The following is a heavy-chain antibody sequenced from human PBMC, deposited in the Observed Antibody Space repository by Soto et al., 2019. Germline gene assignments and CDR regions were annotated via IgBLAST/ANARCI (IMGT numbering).Heavy chain of an antibody. Sequence: GASVNVSCKSSGGTFSSCSISWVRQAPGQGLEWVGWIIPIFGTANYAQKFQGRVTITADESTSTAYMELSSLRSEDTAVYYCAREDSSGFDYWGQGTLVTVSS. V-gene: IGHV1-69*13. CDR2: IIPIFGTA. J-gene: IGHJ4*02. CDR1: GGTFSSCS. D-gene: IGHD3-22*01. CDR3: AREDSSGFDY.